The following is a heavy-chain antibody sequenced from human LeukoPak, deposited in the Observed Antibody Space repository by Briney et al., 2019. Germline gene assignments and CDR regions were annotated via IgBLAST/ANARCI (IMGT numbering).Heavy chain of an antibody. Sequence: GGSLRLSCAASGFSFSDYYMSWIRQAPGKGLEWVAIIKQDGTEKYYVDSVKGRFTISRDNAKNSLYLQMNSLRAEDTAVYYCARGVGATHFDYWGQGTLVTVSS. V-gene: IGHV3-7*04. D-gene: IGHD1-26*01. CDR1: GFSFSDYY. J-gene: IGHJ4*02. CDR3: ARGVGATHFDY. CDR2: IKQDGTEK.